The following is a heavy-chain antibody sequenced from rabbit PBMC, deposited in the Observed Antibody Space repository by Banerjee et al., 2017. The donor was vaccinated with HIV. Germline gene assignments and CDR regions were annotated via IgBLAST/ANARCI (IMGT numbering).Heavy chain of an antibody. D-gene: IGHD1-1*01. CDR2: IGAGSGST. V-gene: IGHV1S40*01. CDR1: GFSFSRGYY. CDR3: VISNSGYYMDL. J-gene: IGHJ3*01. Sequence: QSLEESGGDLVKPGASLTLTCTASGFSFSRGYYMCWVRQAPGKGLEWIACIGAGSGSTYYASWAKGRFTISKTSSTTVTLQMTSLTAADTATYFCVISNSGYYMDLWGQGTLVTVS.